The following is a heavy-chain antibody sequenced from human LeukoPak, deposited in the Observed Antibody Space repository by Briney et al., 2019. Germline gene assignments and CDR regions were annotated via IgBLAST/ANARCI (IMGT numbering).Heavy chain of an antibody. CDR3: AKDRELTTVTTLVY. CDR1: GFTFSSYA. CDR2: ISGSGGST. J-gene: IGHJ4*02. V-gene: IGHV3-23*01. D-gene: IGHD4-17*01. Sequence: PGGSLRLSCAASGFTFSSYAMSWVGQAPGKGLEWVSAISGSGGSTYYADSVKGRFTISRDNSKNTLYLQMNSLRAEDTAVYYCAKDRELTTVTTLVYWGQGTLVTVSS.